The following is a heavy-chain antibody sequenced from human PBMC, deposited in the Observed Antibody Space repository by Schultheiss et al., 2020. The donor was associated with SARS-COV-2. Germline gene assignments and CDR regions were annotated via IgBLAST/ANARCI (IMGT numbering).Heavy chain of an antibody. Sequence: SETLSLTCTVSGGSISSYYWSWIRQPPGKGLEWIGYIYYSGSTNYNPSLKSRVTISVDTSKNQFSLKLSSVTAADTAVYYCASAYSSSWYGGEYFQHWGQGTLVTVSS. J-gene: IGHJ1*01. V-gene: IGHV4-59*01. CDR2: IYYSGST. CDR1: GGSISSYY. CDR3: ASAYSSSWYGGEYFQH. D-gene: IGHD6-13*01.